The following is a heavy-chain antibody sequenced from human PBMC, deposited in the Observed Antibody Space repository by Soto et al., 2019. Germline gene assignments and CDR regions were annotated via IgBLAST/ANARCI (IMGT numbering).Heavy chain of an antibody. CDR3: ARALDSSSGYYYYYYGMDV. CDR2: ISSSGSTI. Sequence: GGSLRLSCAASGFTFISYEMNWVRQAPGKGLDCVSYISSSGSTIYYADSVKGRFTISRDNAKNSLYLQMNSLRAEDTAVYYCARALDSSSGYYYYYYGMDVWGQGNTVTVSS. J-gene: IGHJ6*02. CDR1: GFTFISYE. D-gene: IGHD6-6*01. V-gene: IGHV3-48*03.